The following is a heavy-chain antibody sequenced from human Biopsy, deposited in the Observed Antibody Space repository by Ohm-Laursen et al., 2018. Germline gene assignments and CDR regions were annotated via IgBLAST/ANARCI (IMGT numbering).Heavy chain of an antibody. CDR3: ARLGNFWNAEDGLDL. V-gene: IGHV4-59*08. CDR2: ASYSGYT. Sequence: PSDTLSLTCTVSDDSIRNFYWTWIRQPPGQGLEWIGHASYSGYTNYNPSLKSRVTISVDTSKNHFSLNLGSVTAADTAVYSCARLGNFWNAEDGLDLWGLGTMVTVSS. J-gene: IGHJ3*01. D-gene: IGHD3-3*01. CDR1: DDSIRNFY.